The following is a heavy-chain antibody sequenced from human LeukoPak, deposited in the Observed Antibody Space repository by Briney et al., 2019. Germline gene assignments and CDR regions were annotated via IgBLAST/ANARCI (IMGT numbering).Heavy chain of an antibody. CDR2: INHSGST. CDR1: GGSFSGYY. V-gene: IGHV4-34*01. D-gene: IGHD3-10*01. Sequence: SETLSLTCAVYGGSFSGYYWSWIRLPPGKGLEWIGEINHSGSTNYNPSLKSRVTISVDTSKNQFSLKLSSVTAADTAVYYCAGRLGFGELSWFDPWGQGTLVTVSS. J-gene: IGHJ5*02. CDR3: AGRLGFGELSWFDP.